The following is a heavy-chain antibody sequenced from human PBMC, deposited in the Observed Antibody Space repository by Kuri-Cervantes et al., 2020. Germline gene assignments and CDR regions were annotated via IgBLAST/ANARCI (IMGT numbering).Heavy chain of an antibody. V-gene: IGHV3-11*04. J-gene: IGHJ6*03. Sequence: GESLKISCAASGFTFSDYYMSWLRQAPGKGLEWVSYISSRGTTIYYADSAKGRFTISRDNAKNSLYLQMNSLRAEDTAVYYCARVVVQGVIYYYYDMYVWGKGTTVTVSS. CDR1: GFTFSDYY. CDR3: ARVVVQGVIYYYYDMYV. D-gene: IGHD3-10*01. CDR2: ISSRGTTI.